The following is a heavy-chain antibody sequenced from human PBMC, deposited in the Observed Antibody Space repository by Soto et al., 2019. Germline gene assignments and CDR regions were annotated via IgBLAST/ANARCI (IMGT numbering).Heavy chain of an antibody. CDR1: GGSISSYY. J-gene: IGHJ4*02. V-gene: IGHV4-59*01. Sequence: QVQLQESGPGLVKPSETLSLTCTVSGGSISSYYWSWIRQPPGKGLGWIGYIYYSGSTNYNPSLKSRXXIXVXXSKSQFSLKLSSVTAADTAVYYCARGWGATYHIDYWGQGTLVTVSS. CDR2: IYYSGST. D-gene: IGHD1-26*01. CDR3: ARGWGATYHIDY.